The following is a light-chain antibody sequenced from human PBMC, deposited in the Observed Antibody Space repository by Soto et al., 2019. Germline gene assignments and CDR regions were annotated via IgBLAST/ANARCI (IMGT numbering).Light chain of an antibody. V-gene: IGLV4-60*03. J-gene: IGLJ1*01. Sequence: QPVLTQSSSASASLGSSVKLTCTLSSRHITYIIAWHQQQPGKAPRYLMKLERSGSYNKGSGVPDRFSGSSSGADRYLTISNLQSEDEADYYCETWDSNTRVFGNGTKVTVL. CDR1: SRHITYI. CDR3: ETWDSNTRV. CDR2: LERSGSY.